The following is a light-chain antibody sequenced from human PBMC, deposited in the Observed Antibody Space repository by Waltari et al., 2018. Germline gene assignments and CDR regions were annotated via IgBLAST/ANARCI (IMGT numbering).Light chain of an antibody. CDR2: WAS. J-gene: IGKJ4*01. V-gene: IGKV4-1*01. CDR3: QQYYSTPLT. Sequence: DIAMTQSPDSLAVSLGERATINCKSSQSVFYSSNNKNYLAWYQQKPGQPPKLLIYWASTRESGVPDRFSGSGSGTDFTLTISSLQVEDVVVYFCQQYYSTPLTFGGGTKVEIK. CDR1: QSVFYSSNNKNY.